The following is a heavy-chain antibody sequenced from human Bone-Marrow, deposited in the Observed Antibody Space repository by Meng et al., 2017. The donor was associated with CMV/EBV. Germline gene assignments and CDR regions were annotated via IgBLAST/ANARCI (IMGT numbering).Heavy chain of an antibody. CDR1: RFTFSSYG. CDR3: AKDREPEQQLVSFDD. D-gene: IGHD6-13*01. V-gene: IGHV3-33*06. Sequence: GGSLRLSCAVSRFTFSSYGMHWVRQAPGKGLEWVAVIWYEGSTKYYAESVKGRFTISRDNSKNTLYLQMNSLRVEDTAVYYCAKDREPEQQLVSFDDWGQGTLVTVSS. J-gene: IGHJ4*02. CDR2: IWYEGSTK.